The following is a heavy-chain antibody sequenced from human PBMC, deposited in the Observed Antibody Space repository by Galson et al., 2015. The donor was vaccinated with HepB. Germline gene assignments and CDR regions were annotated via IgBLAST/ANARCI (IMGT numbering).Heavy chain of an antibody. J-gene: IGHJ4*02. CDR1: GFSLSTSGMC. V-gene: IGHV2-70*11. CDR3: ARQLLWFGESNEPFDY. Sequence: PALVKPTQTLTLTCTFSGFSLSTSGMCVSWIRQPPGKALEWLARIDWDDDKYYSTSLKTRLTISKDTSKNQVVLTMTNMDPVDTATYYCARQLLWFGESNEPFDYWGQGTLVTVSS. D-gene: IGHD3-10*01. CDR2: IDWDDDK.